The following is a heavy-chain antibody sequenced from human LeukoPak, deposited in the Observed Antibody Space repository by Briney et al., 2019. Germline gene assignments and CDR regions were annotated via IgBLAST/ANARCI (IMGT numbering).Heavy chain of an antibody. J-gene: IGHJ4*02. CDR3: ARDRVGYNWNYFDY. D-gene: IGHD1-20*01. Sequence: ASVKVSCKASGYTFTSYGISWVRQAPGQGLEWMGWISAYNGNTNYAQKLQGRVTMTTDTSTSTAYMELSSLRSEDTAVYYCARDRVGYNWNYFDYWGQGTLVTVSS. CDR2: ISAYNGNT. V-gene: IGHV1-18*01. CDR1: GYTFTSYG.